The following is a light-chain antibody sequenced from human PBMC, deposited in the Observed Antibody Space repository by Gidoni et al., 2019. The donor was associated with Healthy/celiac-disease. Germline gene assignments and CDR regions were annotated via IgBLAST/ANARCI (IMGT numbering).Light chain of an antibody. Sequence: QSALTQPPSVSGSPGQSVTISCTGTSSDVGSYNRVSWYQQPPGTAPELMIYEVSNRPSGVPDRFSGSKSGNTASLTISGLQAEDEADYYCSLYTSSSTLFGGGTKLTVL. CDR3: SLYTSSSTL. CDR2: EVS. CDR1: SSDVGSYNR. J-gene: IGLJ2*01. V-gene: IGLV2-18*01.